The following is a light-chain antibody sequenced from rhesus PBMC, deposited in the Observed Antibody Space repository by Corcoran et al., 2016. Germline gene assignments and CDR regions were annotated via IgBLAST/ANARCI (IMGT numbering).Light chain of an antibody. V-gene: IGLV2S7*01. CDR3: CSYTTSDTFV. CDR1: SSDVGSFQY. J-gene: IGLJ6*01. Sequence: QSAPTQPPSVSGSPGQSVTISCTGTSSDVGSFQYVSWYQEHPGKAPKLMIYEATKRPSGVSDRFSGSNSGNTASLTISGLQAEDEADYHCCSYTTSDTFVFGSGTKLTVL. CDR2: EAT.